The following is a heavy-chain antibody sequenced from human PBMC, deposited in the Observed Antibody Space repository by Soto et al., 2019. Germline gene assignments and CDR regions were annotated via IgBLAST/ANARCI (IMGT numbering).Heavy chain of an antibody. CDR1: GFTFSSYA. D-gene: IGHD6-19*01. V-gene: IGHV3-30-3*01. J-gene: IGHJ4*02. CDR3: ARERLYSSGWYPLRY. Sequence: QVQLVESGGGVVQPGRSLRLSCAASGFTFSSYAMHWVRQAPGKGLAWVAVISYDGSNKYYADSVKGRFTISRDNSKNTLYLQMNSLRAEDTAVYYCARERLYSSGWYPLRYWGQGTLVTVSS. CDR2: ISYDGSNK.